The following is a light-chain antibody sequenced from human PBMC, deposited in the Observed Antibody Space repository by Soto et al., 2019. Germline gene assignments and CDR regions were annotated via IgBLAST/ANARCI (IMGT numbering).Light chain of an antibody. CDR1: RSDVGGYNY. J-gene: IGLJ3*02. Sequence: QSALTQPASVSGSPGQSITISCTGTRSDVGGYNYVSRYQQRPGKAPKLIIYEVTNRPSGVSNRFSGSKFGNTASLTISGLQADDEADYYCSSYTTSSTWVFGGGTKVTVL. CDR3: SSYTTSSTWV. CDR2: EVT. V-gene: IGLV2-14*01.